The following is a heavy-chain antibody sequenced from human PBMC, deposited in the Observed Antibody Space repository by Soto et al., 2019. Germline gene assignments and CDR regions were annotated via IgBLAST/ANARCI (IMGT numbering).Heavy chain of an antibody. J-gene: IGHJ3*02. CDR1: GGSISSYY. D-gene: IGHD3-22*01. Sequence: PSETLSLTCTVSGGSISSYYWSWIRQPPGKGLEWIGYIYYSGSTNYNPSLKSRVTISVDTSKNQFSLKLSPVTAADTAVYYCAGYYDSSGYSDAFDIWGQGTMVTVSS. V-gene: IGHV4-59*01. CDR2: IYYSGST. CDR3: AGYYDSSGYSDAFDI.